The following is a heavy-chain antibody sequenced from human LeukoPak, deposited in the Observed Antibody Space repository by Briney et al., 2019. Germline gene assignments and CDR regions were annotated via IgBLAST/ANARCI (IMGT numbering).Heavy chain of an antibody. CDR3: ARVVGDTGKYYFYY. J-gene: IGHJ4*02. Sequence: PGGSLRLSCAASGFTFSAYAMSWVRQTPGKGLEWVSGISGSGGSTYYADSVKGRFTISRDNAKNSLYLQMNSLRAEDTAVYYCARVVGDTGKYYFYYWGQGTLVTVSS. CDR2: ISGSGGST. V-gene: IGHV3-23*01. CDR1: GFTFSAYA. D-gene: IGHD1-26*01.